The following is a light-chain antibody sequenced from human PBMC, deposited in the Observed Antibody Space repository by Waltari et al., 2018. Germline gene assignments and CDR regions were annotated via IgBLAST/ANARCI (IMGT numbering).Light chain of an antibody. CDR1: QSISSW. V-gene: IGKV1-5*03. Sequence: DIQMTQSPSTLSASVGDRVTITCRARQSISSWLAWYQQKPGKAPKLLIYKASSLESGVPSRFSGSGSGTEFTLTISRLQPDDFATYYCQQYNSYSRTFGQGTKVDIK. CDR3: QQYNSYSRT. J-gene: IGKJ1*01. CDR2: KAS.